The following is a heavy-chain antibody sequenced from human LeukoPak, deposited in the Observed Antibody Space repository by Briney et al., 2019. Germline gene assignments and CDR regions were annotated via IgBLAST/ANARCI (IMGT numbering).Heavy chain of an antibody. CDR2: ISYDGSNK. V-gene: IGHV3-30-3*01. CDR3: AKVGSGWYYYFDY. J-gene: IGHJ4*02. D-gene: IGHD6-19*01. Sequence: PGGSLRLSCAASGFTFSSYAMHWVRQAPGKGLEWVAVISYDGSNKYYADSVKGRFTISRDNSKNTLYLQMNSLRAEDTAVYYCAKVGSGWYYYFDYWGQGTLVTVSS. CDR1: GFTFSSYA.